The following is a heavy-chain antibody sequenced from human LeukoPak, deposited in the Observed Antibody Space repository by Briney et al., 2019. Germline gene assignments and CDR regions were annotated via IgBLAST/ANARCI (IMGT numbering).Heavy chain of an antibody. V-gene: IGHV3-7*01. J-gene: IGHJ4*02. Sequence: PGGSLRLSCAASGFTFSSYWMSWVRQAPGKGLEWVANIKQDGSEKYYVDSVKGRFTISRDNAKNSLYLQMNSLKAEDTAVYYCARDWSVGEYYYDSSLTSLDYWGQGTLVTVSS. D-gene: IGHD3-22*01. CDR2: IKQDGSEK. CDR1: GFTFSSYW. CDR3: ARDWSVGEYYYDSSLTSLDY.